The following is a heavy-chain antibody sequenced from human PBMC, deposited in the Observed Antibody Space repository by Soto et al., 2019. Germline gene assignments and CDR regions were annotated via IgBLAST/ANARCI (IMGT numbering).Heavy chain of an antibody. CDR3: ARDSGYGSTSSVNHYLDF. V-gene: IGHV3-23*01. D-gene: IGHD3-10*01. Sequence: PGGSLRLSCAASGFTFSNYAMSWVRQAPGKGLEWVSAISAAANTFYADSVKGRFTISRDNSKNTLSLQMDSLRAEDTAIYYCARDSGYGSTSSVNHYLDFWGHGTLVTVSS. CDR2: ISAAANT. CDR1: GFTFSNYA. J-gene: IGHJ4*01.